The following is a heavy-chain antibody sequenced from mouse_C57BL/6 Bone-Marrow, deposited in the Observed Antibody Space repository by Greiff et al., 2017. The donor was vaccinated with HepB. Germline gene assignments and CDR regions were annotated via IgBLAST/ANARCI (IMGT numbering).Heavy chain of an antibody. CDR1: GYSITSGYY. V-gene: IGHV3-6*01. D-gene: IGHD1-1*01. CDR2: ISYDGSN. J-gene: IGHJ2*01. Sequence: EVKLLESGPGLVKPSQSLSLTCSVTGYSITSGYYWNWIRQFPGNKLEWMGYISYDGSNNYNPSLKNRISITRDTSKNQFFLKLNSVTTEDTATYYCARDHPYYYGSSYDYWGQGTTLTVSS. CDR3: ARDHPYYYGSSYDY.